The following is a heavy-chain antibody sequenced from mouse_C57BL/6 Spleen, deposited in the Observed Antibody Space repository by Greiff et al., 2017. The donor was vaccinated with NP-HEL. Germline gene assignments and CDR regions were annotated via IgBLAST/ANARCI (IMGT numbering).Heavy chain of an antibody. CDR3: ARYDGYPYYFDY. J-gene: IGHJ2*01. CDR1: GYAFSSYW. V-gene: IGHV1-80*01. CDR2: IYPGDGDT. D-gene: IGHD2-3*01. Sequence: QVQLKQSGAELVKPGASVKISCKASGYAFSSYWMNWVKQRPGKGLEWIGQIYPGDGDTNYNGKFKGKATLTADKSSSTAYMQLSSLTSEDSAVYFCARYDGYPYYFDYWGQGTTLTVSS.